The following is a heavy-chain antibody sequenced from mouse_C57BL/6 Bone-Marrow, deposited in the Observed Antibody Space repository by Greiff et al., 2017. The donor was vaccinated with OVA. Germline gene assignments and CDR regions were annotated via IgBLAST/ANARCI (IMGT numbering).Heavy chain of an antibody. CDR3: ARGLITTVVATERGGGYFDY. CDR1: GYTFTSYW. D-gene: IGHD1-1*01. CDR2: IDPSDSYT. J-gene: IGHJ2*01. Sequence: QVQLQQPGAELVKPGASVKLSCKASGYTFTSYWMQWVKQRPGQGLEWIGEIDPSDSYTNYNQKFKGKATLTVDTSSSTAYMQLSSLTSEDSAVYYCARGLITTVVATERGGGYFDYWGQGTTLTVSS. V-gene: IGHV1-50*01.